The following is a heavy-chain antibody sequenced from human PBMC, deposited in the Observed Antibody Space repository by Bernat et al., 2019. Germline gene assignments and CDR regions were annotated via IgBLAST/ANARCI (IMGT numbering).Heavy chain of an antibody. CDR3: AKSWYYGSGSVDY. CDR2: ISYDGSNK. CDR1: GFTFSSYG. Sequence: QVQLVESGGGVVQPGRSLRLSCAASGFTFSSYGMHWVRQAPGKGLEWVAVISYDGSNKYYADSVKGRFTISRDNSKNTLYLQMNSLRAEDTAVHYCAKSWYYGSGSVDYWGQGTLVTVSS. D-gene: IGHD3-10*01. V-gene: IGHV3-30*18. J-gene: IGHJ4*02.